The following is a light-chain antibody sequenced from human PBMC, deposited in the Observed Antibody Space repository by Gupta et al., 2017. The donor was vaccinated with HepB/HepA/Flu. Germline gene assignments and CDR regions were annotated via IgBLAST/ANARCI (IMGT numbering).Light chain of an antibody. J-gene: IGKJ4*02. CDR1: QTISTW. CDR3: QQYQNSPLT. V-gene: IGKV1-5*03. Sequence: EIQMTQSPSTLSASIGDRVTISCRANQTISTWLAWYQQKPRKAPNLLIYKTSGLQTGVPSRFSGTGSETEFTLTISSLQPDDFAIYYCQQYQNSPLTFGEGTQVEIK. CDR2: KTS.